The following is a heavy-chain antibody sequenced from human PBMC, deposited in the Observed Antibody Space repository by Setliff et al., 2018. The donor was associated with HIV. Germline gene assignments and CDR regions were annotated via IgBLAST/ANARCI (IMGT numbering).Heavy chain of an antibody. CDR2: IYYSGST. D-gene: IGHD3-16*02. CDR1: GGSISSGGYY. CDR3: ARAAPYYDYVWGSYRHFDY. V-gene: IGHV4-31*03. Sequence: ASKTLSXXCTVSGGSISSGGYYWSWIRQHPGKGLEWIGYIYYSGSTYYNPSLKIRVTISVDTAKSQFSLKLSSVTAADTAVYYWARAAPYYDYVWGSYRHFDYWGQGTLVTVSS. J-gene: IGHJ4*02.